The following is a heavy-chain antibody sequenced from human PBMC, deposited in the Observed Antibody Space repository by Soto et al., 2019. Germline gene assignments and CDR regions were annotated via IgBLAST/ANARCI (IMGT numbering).Heavy chain of an antibody. CDR1: NGSISIDKFF. Sequence: QVQLQESGPGLVKPSQTLSLTCTVSNGSISIDKFFWAWVRQHPGKGLEWIGYIYHSGSTYYNPSLQSRLTISIDTSKNQFSLKLTSVTAADTAIYYCARDSTMTSAWRGLVVWGQGTTVTVSS. V-gene: IGHV4-31*03. CDR2: IYHSGST. CDR3: ARDSTMTSAWRGLVV. D-gene: IGHD5-12*01. J-gene: IGHJ6*02.